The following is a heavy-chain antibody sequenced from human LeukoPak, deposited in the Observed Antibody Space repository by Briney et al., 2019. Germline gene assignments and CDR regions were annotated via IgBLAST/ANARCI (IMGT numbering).Heavy chain of an antibody. CDR1: AGSIGSYY. Sequence: SETLSLTCTVSAGSIGSYYWSWIRQPPGKGPEWIGYIYYSGSTNYNPSLRSRVTMSIDTSKNQFSLKLNSVTAADTAVYYCARHGRRMVRGNYYFDYWGQGTLVTVSS. V-gene: IGHV4-59*01. CDR3: ARHGRRMVRGNYYFDY. J-gene: IGHJ4*02. CDR2: IYYSGST. D-gene: IGHD3-10*01.